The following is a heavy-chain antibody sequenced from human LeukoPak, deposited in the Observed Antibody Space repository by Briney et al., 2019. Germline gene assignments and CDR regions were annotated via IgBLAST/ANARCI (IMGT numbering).Heavy chain of an antibody. CDR3: ASLSSGWYEDAFDI. CDR1: GGSISSSSYY. J-gene: IGHJ3*02. D-gene: IGHD6-19*01. V-gene: IGHV4-39*01. CDR2: IYYSGST. Sequence: SETLSLTCTVSGGSISSSSYYWGWIRQPPGKGLEWIGSIYYSGSTYYNPSLKSRVTISVDTSKNQFSLKLSSVTAADTAVYYCASLSSGWYEDAFDIWGQGTMVTVSS.